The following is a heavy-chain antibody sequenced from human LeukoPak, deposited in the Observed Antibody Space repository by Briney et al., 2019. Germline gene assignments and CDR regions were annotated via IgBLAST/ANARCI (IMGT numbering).Heavy chain of an antibody. CDR3: AKPFPVWFGPFDY. CDR2: ISGSGGST. CDR1: GFTFRTYG. Sequence: GGSLRLSCGGSGFTFRTYGIHWVRQAPGKGLEWVSAISGSGGSTYYADSVKGRFTISRDNSKNTLYLQMNSLRAEDTAVYYCAKPFPVWFGPFDYWGQGTLVTVSS. D-gene: IGHD3-10*01. J-gene: IGHJ4*02. V-gene: IGHV3-23*01.